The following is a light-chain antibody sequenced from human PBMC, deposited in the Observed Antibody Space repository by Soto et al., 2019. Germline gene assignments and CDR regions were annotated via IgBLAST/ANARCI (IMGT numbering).Light chain of an antibody. V-gene: IGLV1-47*01. CDR3: AAWDDSLSAHV. CDR2: RNN. J-gene: IGLJ1*01. CDR1: SSNIGSNF. Sequence: QSVLTQPPSASGTPGQRVTISCSGSSSNIGSNFVYWYQQLPGTAPTLLIYRNNQRPSGVPDRFSGSKSGTSASLAISGLQSEDEADYYCAAWDDSLSAHVFGTGTKVTVL.